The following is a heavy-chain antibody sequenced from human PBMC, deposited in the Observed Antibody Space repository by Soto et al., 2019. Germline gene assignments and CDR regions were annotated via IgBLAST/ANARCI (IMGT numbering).Heavy chain of an antibody. Sequence: SETLSLTCAVSGYSISSGYYWGWIRQPPGKGLEWIGSIYHSGSTYYNPSLKSRVTISVDTSKNQFSLKLSSVTAADTAVYYCARAAGGGYCSGGRCYSRAFDIWGQGTKVPVSS. V-gene: IGHV4-38-2*01. D-gene: IGHD2-15*01. J-gene: IGHJ3*02. CDR1: GYSISSGYY. CDR2: IYHSGST. CDR3: ARAAGGGYCSGGRCYSRAFDI.